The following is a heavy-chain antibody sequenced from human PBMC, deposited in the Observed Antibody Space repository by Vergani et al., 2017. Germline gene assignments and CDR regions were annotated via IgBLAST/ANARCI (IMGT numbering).Heavy chain of an antibody. D-gene: IGHD3-16*01. V-gene: IGHV4-38-2*02. CDR3: ARQFWVSQGVGAFET. Sequence: QVQLQESGPGLVKPSETLSLTCSVSGYSISRGYYWGWIRQPPAKGLEWIATVFHSGRAYYNPSLRRRVPISSETSKNQFSLRLTTLTAADTAVYYCARQFWVSQGVGAFETWGRGTEVSVSS. CDR1: GYSISRGYY. CDR2: VFHSGRA. J-gene: IGHJ3*02.